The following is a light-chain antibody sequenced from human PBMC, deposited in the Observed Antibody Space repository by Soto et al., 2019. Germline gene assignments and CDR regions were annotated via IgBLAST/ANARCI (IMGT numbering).Light chain of an antibody. Sequence: DIVMTQSPLSLPVTPGEPASISCRSSQSLLHSNGYNYLDWYLQKPGQSPQVLIFLGSYRASGVPDRFSGSGSGTDFTLQISRVEAEDVGLYYCMQALQTPYTFGQGTKLEIK. J-gene: IGKJ2*01. V-gene: IGKV2-28*01. CDR1: QSLLHSNGYNY. CDR2: LGS. CDR3: MQALQTPYT.